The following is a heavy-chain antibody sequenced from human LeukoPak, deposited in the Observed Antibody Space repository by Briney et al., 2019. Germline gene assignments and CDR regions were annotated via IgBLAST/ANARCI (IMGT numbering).Heavy chain of an antibody. CDR1: GFTFSSHA. Sequence: GGSLRLSCAASGFTFSSHAMHWVRQAPGKGLEYVSAISSNGGSTYYADSVKGRFTISRDNSKNTLYLQMGSLRAEDMAVYYCARSPFIVVVPAPPVDIWGQGTMVTVSS. D-gene: IGHD2-2*01. V-gene: IGHV3-64*02. CDR2: ISSNGGST. CDR3: ARSPFIVVVPAPPVDI. J-gene: IGHJ3*02.